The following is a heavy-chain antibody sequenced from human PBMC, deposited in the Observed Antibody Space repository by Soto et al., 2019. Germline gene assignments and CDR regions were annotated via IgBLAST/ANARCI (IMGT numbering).Heavy chain of an antibody. CDR2: IYYAGTT. Sequence: ASETLSLTCNVSGSPISSYYWGWFRQPPGQGLEWVGYIYYAGTTSYNPSLRSRVAISVDASKSQFSLDLRSVTAADTAVYYCARLGGRYQAFDYCGHGALVTVSS. V-gene: IGHV4-59*08. J-gene: IGHJ4*01. CDR3: ARLGGRYQAFDY. CDR1: GSPISSYY. D-gene: IGHD2-15*01.